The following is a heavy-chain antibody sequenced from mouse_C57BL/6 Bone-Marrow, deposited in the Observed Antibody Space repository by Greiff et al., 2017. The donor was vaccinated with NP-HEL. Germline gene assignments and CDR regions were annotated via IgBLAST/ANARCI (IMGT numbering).Heavy chain of an antibody. V-gene: IGHV5-6*01. CDR3: AANWDGGDY. J-gene: IGHJ2*01. CDR1: GFTFSSYG. D-gene: IGHD4-1*01. Sequence: VKLMESGGDLVKPGGSLKLSCAASGFTFSSYGMSWVRQTPDKRLEWVATISSGGSYTYYPDSVKGRFTISRDNAKNTLYLQMSSLKSEDTAMYYCAANWDGGDYWGQGTTLTVSS. CDR2: ISSGGSYT.